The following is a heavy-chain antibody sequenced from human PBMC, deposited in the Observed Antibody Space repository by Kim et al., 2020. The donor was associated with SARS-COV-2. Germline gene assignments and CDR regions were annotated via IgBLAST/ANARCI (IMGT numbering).Heavy chain of an antibody. CDR1: GGSISSSSYY. CDR2: IYYSGST. V-gene: IGHV4-39*01. Sequence: SETLSLTCTVSGGSISSSSYYWGWIRQPPGKGLEWIGSIYYSGSTYYNPSLKSRVTISVDTSKNQFSLKLSSVTAADTAVYYCARQRDAKLVPRWNWFDPWGQGTLVTVSS. D-gene: IGHD6-13*01. J-gene: IGHJ5*02. CDR3: ARQRDAKLVPRWNWFDP.